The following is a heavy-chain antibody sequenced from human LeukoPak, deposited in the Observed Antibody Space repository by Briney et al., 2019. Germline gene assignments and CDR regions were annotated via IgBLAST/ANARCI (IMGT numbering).Heavy chain of an antibody. D-gene: IGHD2-2*01. J-gene: IGHJ4*02. CDR3: ARHRCSSTSCYYFDY. CDR1: GGSISNYY. Sequence: SETLSLTRTVSGGSISNYYWSWIRQPPEKGLEWIGYIYYSGSTNYNPSLRSRVTMSVDTSKNQFSLKLSSVTAADTAVYYCARHRCSSTSCYYFDYWGQGTLVTVSS. V-gene: IGHV4-59*08. CDR2: IYYSGST.